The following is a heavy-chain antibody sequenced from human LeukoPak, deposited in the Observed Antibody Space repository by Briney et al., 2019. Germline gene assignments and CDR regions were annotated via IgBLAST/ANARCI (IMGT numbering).Heavy chain of an antibody. CDR1: GYTFTSYY. Sequence: ASVKVSCKASGYTFTSYYMHWARQAPGQGLEWMGIINPSGGSTSYAQKFQGGVTMTRDTSTNTVYMELSSLRSEDTAVYFCARATLSDYYFNYWGQGTLVTVSP. V-gene: IGHV1-46*01. CDR2: INPSGGST. CDR3: ARATLSDYYFNY. J-gene: IGHJ4*02.